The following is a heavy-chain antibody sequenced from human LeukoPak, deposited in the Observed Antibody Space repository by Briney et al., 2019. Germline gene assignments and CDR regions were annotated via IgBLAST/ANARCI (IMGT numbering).Heavy chain of an antibody. Sequence: ASVKVSCKASGGTFSSYAISWVRQAPGQGLEWMGGIIPIFGTANYAQKFQGRVTITADKSTSTAYMELSSLRSEDTAVYYCARGHSSSWYKLYYYYYMDVWGKGTTVTVSS. V-gene: IGHV1-69*06. J-gene: IGHJ6*03. D-gene: IGHD6-13*01. CDR2: IIPIFGTA. CDR1: GGTFSSYA. CDR3: ARGHSSSWYKLYYYYYMDV.